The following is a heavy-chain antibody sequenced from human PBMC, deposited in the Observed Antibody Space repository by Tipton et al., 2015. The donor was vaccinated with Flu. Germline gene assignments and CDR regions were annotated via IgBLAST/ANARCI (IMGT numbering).Heavy chain of an antibody. CDR2: IYNSEYT. CDR3: ARDPSLGMPDYFDY. D-gene: IGHD2-2*01. V-gene: IGHV4-59*12. Sequence: LRLSCTVSGGSIGNYYWNWIRQPPGKGLEWIGYIYNSEYTKYSPSLKSRVTISVDTSKKQFSLQLRSVTAADTAVYYCARDPSLGMPDYFDYWGQGTLVTASP. J-gene: IGHJ4*02. CDR1: GGSIGNYY.